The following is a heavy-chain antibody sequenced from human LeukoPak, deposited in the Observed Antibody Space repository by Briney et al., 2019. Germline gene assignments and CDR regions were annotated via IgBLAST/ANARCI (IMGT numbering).Heavy chain of an antibody. Sequence: GGSLRLSCAASGFAFTNFAMHWVRQAPGKGLVWVAVIWSDGSRKEYIDSVKDRFTVSRDNSKNTLDLQMNSLRAEDTALYFCAKDLGVLRSGERHPDNWFDSWGQGTLVTVSS. V-gene: IGHV3-33*06. CDR3: AKDLGVLRSGERHPDNWFDS. CDR2: IWSDGSRK. CDR1: GFAFTNFA. D-gene: IGHD1-1*01. J-gene: IGHJ5*01.